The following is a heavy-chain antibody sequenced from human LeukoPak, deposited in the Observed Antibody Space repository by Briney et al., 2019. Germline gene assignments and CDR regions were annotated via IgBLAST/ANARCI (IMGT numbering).Heavy chain of an antibody. Sequence: GGSLRLSCAASGFTFSSYSMNWVRQAPGKGLEWVSYISSSSSTIQYADSVKGRFTISRDNAKGSLYLQVNSLRAEDTAVYFCARSVFQGAFDIWGQGTLVTVSS. J-gene: IGHJ3*02. V-gene: IGHV3-48*01. CDR2: ISSSSSTI. CDR1: GFTFSSYS. D-gene: IGHD5/OR15-5a*01. CDR3: ARSVFQGAFDI.